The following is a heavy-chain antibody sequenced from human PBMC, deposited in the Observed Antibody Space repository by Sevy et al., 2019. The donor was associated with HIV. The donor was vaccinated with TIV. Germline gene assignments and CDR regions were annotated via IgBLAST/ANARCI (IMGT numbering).Heavy chain of an antibody. CDR3: ARVSSGFDY. CDR2: IYYSGST. D-gene: IGHD7-27*01. J-gene: IGHJ4*02. CDR1: GGSVSSGSYY. Sequence: SETLSLTCTVSGGSVSSGSYYWSWIRQPPGKGLEWIGYIYYSGSTNYNPSLKSRDTISVDTSKNQSSLKLSSVTAADTAVYYCARVSSGFDYWGQGTLVTVSS. V-gene: IGHV4-61*01.